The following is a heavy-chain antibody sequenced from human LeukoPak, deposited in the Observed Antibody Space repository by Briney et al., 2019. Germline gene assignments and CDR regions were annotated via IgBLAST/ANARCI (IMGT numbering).Heavy chain of an antibody. J-gene: IGHJ4*02. CDR2: ISGSGGST. CDR1: GFTFGSYA. Sequence: PGGSLRLSCAASGFTFGSYAMSWVRQAPGKGLEWVSAISGSGGSTYYADSVKGRFTISRDNSKSTLYLQTNSLRAEDTAVYYCAKERRIAAAYRTSDYWGQGTLVTVSS. V-gene: IGHV3-23*01. CDR3: AKERRIAAAYRTSDY. D-gene: IGHD6-13*01.